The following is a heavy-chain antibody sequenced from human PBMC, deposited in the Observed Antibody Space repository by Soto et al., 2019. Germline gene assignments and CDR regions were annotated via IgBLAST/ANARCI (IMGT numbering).Heavy chain of an antibody. Sequence: GASVKVSCKASGYTFTSYGISWVRQAPGQGLEWMGWISGYNANTNYAQKLQARVTMTTDTSTNTAYMELRSLRSDDTAVYFCARAAREAVFRGAFNYWGQGTLVTVS. J-gene: IGHJ4*02. CDR2: ISGYNANT. D-gene: IGHD2-15*01. CDR1: GYTFTSYG. V-gene: IGHV1-18*01. CDR3: ARAAREAVFRGAFNY.